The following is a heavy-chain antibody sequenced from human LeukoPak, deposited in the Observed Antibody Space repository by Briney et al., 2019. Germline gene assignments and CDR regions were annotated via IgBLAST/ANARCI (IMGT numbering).Heavy chain of an antibody. J-gene: IGHJ1*01. Sequence: GGSLRLSCAASGFTFSSYSMNWVRQAPGKGLEWVSYISSSGSTIYYADSVKGRFTISRDNAKNSLYLQMNSLRAEDTAVYYCARAARPTLYFQHWGQGTLVTVSS. V-gene: IGHV3-48*04. CDR1: GFTFSSYS. CDR3: ARAARPTLYFQH. CDR2: ISSSGSTI. D-gene: IGHD6-6*01.